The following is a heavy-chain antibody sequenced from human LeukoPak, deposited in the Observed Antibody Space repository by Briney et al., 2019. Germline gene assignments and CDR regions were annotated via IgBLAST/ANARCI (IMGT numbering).Heavy chain of an antibody. Sequence: GGSLRLSCAASGFTVSSNYMSWVRQAPGKGLEWVSLISWDGGSTYYADSVKGRFTISRDNSKNSLYLQMNSLRTEDTALYYCAKVSDYYDSSGYYFDYWGQGTLVTVSS. J-gene: IGHJ4*02. CDR3: AKVSDYYDSSGYYFDY. V-gene: IGHV3-43*01. CDR2: ISWDGGST. CDR1: GFTVSSNY. D-gene: IGHD3-22*01.